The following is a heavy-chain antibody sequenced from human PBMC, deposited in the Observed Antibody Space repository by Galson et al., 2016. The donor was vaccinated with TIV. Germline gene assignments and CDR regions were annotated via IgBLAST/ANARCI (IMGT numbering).Heavy chain of an antibody. Sequence: SLRLSCAPSGFTIGTYAMSWVHQAPGKGLAWVSAISASGSHTFYAGSVKGRFTISRDNSRNTLYLQMNGLRPEDTAVYYCAKEVSTVPYGIDLWGQGTTVTVSS. CDR2: ISASGSHT. V-gene: IGHV3-23*01. CDR1: GFTIGTYA. D-gene: IGHD5/OR15-5a*01. CDR3: AKEVSTVPYGIDL. J-gene: IGHJ6*02.